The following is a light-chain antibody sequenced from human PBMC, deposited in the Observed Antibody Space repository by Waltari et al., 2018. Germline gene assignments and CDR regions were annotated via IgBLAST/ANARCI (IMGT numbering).Light chain of an antibody. CDR2: ASS. V-gene: IGKV3-20*01. CDR1: QSVGSSY. Sequence: ELVLTQSPGTLSLSPGERATLSCMASQSVGSSYLAWFHQKPGQAPRLRIYASSSRATAIPDRFSGSGSGTDFTLTIHRLEPEDFAVYYCQQYGSPPYTFGQGTKLEIK. J-gene: IGKJ2*01. CDR3: QQYGSPPYT.